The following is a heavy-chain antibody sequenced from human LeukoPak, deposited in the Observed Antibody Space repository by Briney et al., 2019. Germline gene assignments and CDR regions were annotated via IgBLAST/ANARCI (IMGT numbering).Heavy chain of an antibody. J-gene: IGHJ6*04. CDR3: ARDRASALGYCSGGSCYYYYYGMDV. Sequence: SETLSLTCTVSGGSISSGGYYWSWIRQHPGKGLEWIGYIYYSGSTYYNPSLNSRVTISVDTSKNQFSLKLSSVTAADTALYYCARDRASALGYCSGGSCYYYYYGMDVWGKGTTVTVSS. V-gene: IGHV4-31*03. CDR2: IYYSGST. D-gene: IGHD2-15*01. CDR1: GGSISSGGYY.